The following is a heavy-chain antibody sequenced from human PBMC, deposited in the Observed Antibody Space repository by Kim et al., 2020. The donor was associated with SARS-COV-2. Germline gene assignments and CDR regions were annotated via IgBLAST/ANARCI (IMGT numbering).Heavy chain of an antibody. V-gene: IGHV1-18*01. J-gene: IGHJ4*02. CDR2: T. CDR3: ARDIGMLSIDY. Sequence: TNDAQKLQGRDTMTTDASTSTAYMELRSLRSDDTAVYYCARDIGMLSIDYWGQGTLVTVSS. D-gene: IGHD1-26*01.